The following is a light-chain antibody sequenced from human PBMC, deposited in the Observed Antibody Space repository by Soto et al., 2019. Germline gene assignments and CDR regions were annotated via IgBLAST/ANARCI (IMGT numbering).Light chain of an antibody. V-gene: IGKV1-9*01. Sequence: IQLTQYPSFLSASVGDRVTITCRASQGISSYLAWCQQKPGKAPKLLIYAASTLQSGVPSRFSGSGSGTEFTLTISSLQPEDFATYYCQQLNSYPLTFGGGTKVEIK. CDR1: QGISSY. CDR2: AAS. J-gene: IGKJ4*02. CDR3: QQLNSYPLT.